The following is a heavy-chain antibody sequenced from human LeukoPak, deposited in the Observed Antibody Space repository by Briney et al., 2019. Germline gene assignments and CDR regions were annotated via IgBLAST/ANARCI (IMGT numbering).Heavy chain of an antibody. D-gene: IGHD5-12*01. CDR1: GHTFTKFG. Sequence: ASVKVSCKASGHTFTKFGVSWLRQAPGQGLEWMGWISAYNGNTDFAQKFQGRVTLTIETSTATAYMDLRSLKSDDTAVDYCARDRYRGAYSFDYWGHGTLVTVSS. CDR2: ISAYNGNT. CDR3: ARDRYRGAYSFDY. V-gene: IGHV1-18*01. J-gene: IGHJ4*01.